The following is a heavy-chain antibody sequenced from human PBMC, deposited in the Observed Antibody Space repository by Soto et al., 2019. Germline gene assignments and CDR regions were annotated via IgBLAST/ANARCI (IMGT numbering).Heavy chain of an antibody. J-gene: IGHJ6*03. V-gene: IGHV4-34*01. CDR1: GGSFSGYY. CDR3: ARARKDCSGGSCYSHYYYYMDV. Sequence: SETLSLTCAVYGGSFSGYYWSWIRQPPGKGLEWIGEINHSGSTNYNPSLKSRVTISVDTSKNQFSLKLSSVTAADTAVYYCARARKDCSGGSCYSHYYYYMDVWGKGTTVTVSS. CDR2: INHSGST. D-gene: IGHD2-15*01.